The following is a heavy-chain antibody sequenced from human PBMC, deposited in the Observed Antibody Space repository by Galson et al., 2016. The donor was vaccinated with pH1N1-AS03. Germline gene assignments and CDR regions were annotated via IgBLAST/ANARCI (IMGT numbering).Heavy chain of an antibody. Sequence: SLRLSCAASGFTFNNYAMDWVRQAPGKGLDWVAHISPDGSKIYYADSVRGRFTISRDNFKSTLYLQLNSLRGEDTAVYYCTKDLPTRYGMDVWGQGTPVTVSS. CDR1: GFTFNNYA. CDR2: ISPDGSKI. J-gene: IGHJ6*02. CDR3: TKDLPTRYGMDV. V-gene: IGHV3-30*18.